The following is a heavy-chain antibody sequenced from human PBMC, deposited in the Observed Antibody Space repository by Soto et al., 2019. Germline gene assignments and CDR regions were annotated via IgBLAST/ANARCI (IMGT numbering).Heavy chain of an antibody. CDR3: ARARDRVHEFDY. CDR1: GFTVSSNY. CDR2: IYSGGST. J-gene: IGHJ4*02. D-gene: IGHD2-15*01. Sequence: GGSLRLSCAASGFTVSSNYMSWVRQAPGKGLEWVSVIYSGGSTYYADSVKGRFTISRDNSKNTVYLQMNSPRAEDTAVYYCARARDRVHEFDYWGQGTLVTCSS. V-gene: IGHV3-53*01.